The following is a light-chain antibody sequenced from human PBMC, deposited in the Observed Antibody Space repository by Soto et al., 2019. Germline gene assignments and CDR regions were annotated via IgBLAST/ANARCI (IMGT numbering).Light chain of an antibody. CDR2: DNT. V-gene: IGLV1-51*01. CDR1: SSNLGHYY. J-gene: IGLJ1*01. Sequence: QSVLTQPPSVSAAPGQKISISCSGSSSNLGHYYVSWYHQLPGTAPKLLIYDNTKPPSGIPDRFSGSKSSTSTTLAIPGLQAWDQGHYSCGGWDSSLNFYLFGGGTKVTVL. CDR3: GGWDSSLNFYL.